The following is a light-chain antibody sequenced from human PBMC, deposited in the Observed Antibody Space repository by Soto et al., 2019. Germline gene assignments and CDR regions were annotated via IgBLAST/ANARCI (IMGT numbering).Light chain of an antibody. J-gene: IGKJ1*01. V-gene: IGKV3-20*01. CDR1: QSVTSNY. Sequence: EIVLTQSPGTLSLSPGERATLSCRASQSVTSNYLAWYQQKPGQAPRLLIYGTSSRATRIPDRFSGSGSGTDFTLTISRPAPEDFAVYYCQQYGTSPRTFGQGTKVEIK. CDR3: QQYGTSPRT. CDR2: GTS.